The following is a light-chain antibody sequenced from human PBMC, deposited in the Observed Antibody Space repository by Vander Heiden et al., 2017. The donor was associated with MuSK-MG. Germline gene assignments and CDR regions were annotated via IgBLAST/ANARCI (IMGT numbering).Light chain of an antibody. CDR1: QSVLYSSNNQNY. J-gene: IGKJ4*01. CDR2: WAS. V-gene: IGKV4-1*01. Sequence: DIVMTQSPDSLAVSLGERATINCKSSQSVLYSSNNQNYLAWYQQKPGQPPNLLISWASTRESGVPDRFSGSGSGTDFTLTISSLQAEDVAVYYCHQDFSTPLTFGGGTKVEIK. CDR3: HQDFSTPLT.